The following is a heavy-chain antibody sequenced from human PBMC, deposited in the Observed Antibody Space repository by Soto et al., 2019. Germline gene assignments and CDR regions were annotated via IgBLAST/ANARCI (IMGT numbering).Heavy chain of an antibody. CDR3: TTFSSWSFYYYYGMDV. Sequence: EVQLVESGGGLVKPGGSLRLSCAASGFTFSNAWMNWVRQAPGKGLEWVGRIKSKTDGGTTDYAAPVKGRFTISRDDSKNTLYLQMNSLKTEDTALSYWTTFSSWSFYYYYGMDVWGQGTTVTVSS. J-gene: IGHJ6*02. D-gene: IGHD6-13*01. V-gene: IGHV3-15*07. CDR1: GFTFSNAW. CDR2: IKSKTDGGTT.